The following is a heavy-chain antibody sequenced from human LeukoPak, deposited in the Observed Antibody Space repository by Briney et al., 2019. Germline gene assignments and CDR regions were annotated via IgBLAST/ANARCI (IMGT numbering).Heavy chain of an antibody. J-gene: IGHJ4*02. D-gene: IGHD3-22*01. V-gene: IGHV4-39*07. CDR1: GGSISRGTYY. CDR2: IAYSGNT. CDR3: GRDRRATYYYDSSCYCSDF. Sequence: SETLSLTCTVSGGSISRGTYYWGWIRQPPGKGLQWIGSIAYSGNTYSNPSLASRVTMSVDTSKNQFSLKLSSVTAADTAVYYCGRDRRATYYYDSSCYCSDFWGQGTLVTVSS.